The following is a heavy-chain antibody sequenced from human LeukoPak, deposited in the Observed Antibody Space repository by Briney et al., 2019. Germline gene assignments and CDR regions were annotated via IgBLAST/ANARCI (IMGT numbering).Heavy chain of an antibody. CDR1: GLTFSNYA. V-gene: IGHV3-23*01. J-gene: IGHJ4*02. CDR3: ARDPGGGYGGPFYFDY. Sequence: LPGGSLRLSCAASGLTFSNYAMTWVRQAPGKGLEWVSGISGSGGSTYYADSVKGRFTISRDNAKNSLYLQMTSLRAEDTAVYYCARDPGGGYGGPFYFDYWGQGALVTVSS. D-gene: IGHD5-12*01. CDR2: ISGSGGST.